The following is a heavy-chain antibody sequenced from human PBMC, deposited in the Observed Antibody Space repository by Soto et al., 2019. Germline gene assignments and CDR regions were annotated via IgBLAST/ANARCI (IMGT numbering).Heavy chain of an antibody. V-gene: IGHV3-53*01. CDR1: GFTVSSNY. J-gene: IGHJ3*02. CDR2: IYSGGST. D-gene: IGHD3-10*01. Sequence: GGSLRLSCAASGFTVSSNYMSWVRQAPGKGLEWVSVIYSGGSTYYADSVKGRFTISRDNSKNTLYLQMNSLRAEDTAVYYCARDTRLVRGVVIPDAFDIWGQGTMVTVSS. CDR3: ARDTRLVRGVVIPDAFDI.